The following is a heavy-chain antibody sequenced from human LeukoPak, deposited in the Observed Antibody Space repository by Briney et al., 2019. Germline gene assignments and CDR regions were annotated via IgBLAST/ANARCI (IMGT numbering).Heavy chain of an antibody. Sequence: SETLSLTCSVSGGSISSSSSYWGWIRQPPGKGLKWIGSIYYSGSTYYNPSLKSRVTISVDTSKNQFSLKLNSVTAADTAVYYCARNRYYYGSGNYGVPNWFDPWGQGTLVTVSS. CDR2: IYYSGST. CDR3: ARNRYYYGSGNYGVPNWFDP. CDR1: GGSISSSSSY. V-gene: IGHV4-39*01. D-gene: IGHD3-10*01. J-gene: IGHJ5*02.